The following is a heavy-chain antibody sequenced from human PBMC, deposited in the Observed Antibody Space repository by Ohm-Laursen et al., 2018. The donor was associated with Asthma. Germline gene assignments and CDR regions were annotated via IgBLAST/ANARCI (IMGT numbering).Heavy chain of an antibody. J-gene: IGHJ6*02. CDR2: ISSSSSTI. CDR1: GFTFSSYS. V-gene: IGHV3-48*04. D-gene: IGHD3-3*01. Sequence: GSLRLSCAASGFTFSSYSMNWVRQAPGKGLEWVSYISSSSSTIYYADSVKGRFTISRDNAENSLYLQMNSLRAEDTAVYYCARRSETYYYYGMDVWGQGTTVTVSS. CDR3: ARRSETYYYYGMDV.